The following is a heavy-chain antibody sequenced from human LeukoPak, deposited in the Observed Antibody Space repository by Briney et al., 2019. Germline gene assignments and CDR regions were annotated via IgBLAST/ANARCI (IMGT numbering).Heavy chain of an antibody. J-gene: IGHJ3*02. CDR3: ARSYYYDSSGSKGDAFDI. CDR2: IYSGGST. V-gene: IGHV3-66*01. CDR1: GFTVSSNY. D-gene: IGHD3-22*01. Sequence: GGSLRLSCAASGFTVSSNYMSWVRQAPGKGLEWVSVIYSGGSTYYADSVKGRFTISRDNSKNTLYLQMNSLRAEDTAVYYCARSYYYDSSGSKGDAFDIWGQGTMVTVSS.